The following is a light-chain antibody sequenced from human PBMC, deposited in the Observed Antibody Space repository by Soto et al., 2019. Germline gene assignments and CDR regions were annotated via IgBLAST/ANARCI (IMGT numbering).Light chain of an antibody. CDR3: CSYAGSSTV. CDR1: SSDVGSYNL. V-gene: IGLV2-23*02. Sequence: QSALTQAASVSGSPGQSITISCTGTSSDVGSYNLVSWYQQHPGKAPKLMISEVSKRPSGVSNRFSGSKSGNTASLTISGRQAEDEADYYCCSYAGSSTVFGTGTKVTVL. J-gene: IGLJ1*01. CDR2: EVS.